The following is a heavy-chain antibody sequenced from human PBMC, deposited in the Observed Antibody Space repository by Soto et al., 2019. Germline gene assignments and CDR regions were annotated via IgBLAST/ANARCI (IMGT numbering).Heavy chain of an antibody. Sequence: QVQLVESGGGVVQPGRSLRLSCAASGFTFSNYGMHWVRQAPGKGLAWVIVISYDGNVAYYADSVKGRFTISRDNSKNTLYLQLTSLRTEDTAMYYCAKEGPITNWYFDYWGQGTLVTVSS. CDR3: AKEGPITNWYFDY. D-gene: IGHD1-1*01. V-gene: IGHV3-30*18. J-gene: IGHJ4*02. CDR2: ISYDGNVA. CDR1: GFTFSNYG.